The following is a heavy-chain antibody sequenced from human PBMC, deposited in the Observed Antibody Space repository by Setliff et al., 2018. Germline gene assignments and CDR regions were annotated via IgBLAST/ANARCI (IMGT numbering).Heavy chain of an antibody. V-gene: IGHV1-46*01. J-gene: IGHJ4*02. CDR2: INPNNGYT. Sequence: ASVKVSCKASGHSLTSNHFHWGRQAPGKGLEWMGTINPNNGYTIYAPAFQGRVAMTTDTSTGTAYMELSGLTSADTAIYYCIVNMVRPVTGLDSWGPGTLVTVSS. D-gene: IGHD2-15*01. CDR3: IVNMVRPVTGLDS. CDR1: GHSLTSNH.